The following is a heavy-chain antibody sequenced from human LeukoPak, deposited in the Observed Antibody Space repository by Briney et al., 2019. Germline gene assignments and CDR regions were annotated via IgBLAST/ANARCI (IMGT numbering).Heavy chain of an antibody. CDR1: GFTFSGYA. CDR3: AKDRAGITVAGDNGIDY. D-gene: IGHD6-19*01. J-gene: IGHJ4*02. Sequence: GGSLRLSRAASGFTFSGYAMSWVRQAPGKGLEWVSAISGSGGSTYYADSVKGRFTISRDNSKNTLYLQMNSLRAEDTAVYYCAKDRAGITVAGDNGIDYWGQGTLVTVSS. V-gene: IGHV3-23*01. CDR2: ISGSGGST.